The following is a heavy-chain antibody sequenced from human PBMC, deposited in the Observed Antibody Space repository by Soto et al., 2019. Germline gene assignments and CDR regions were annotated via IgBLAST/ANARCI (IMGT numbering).Heavy chain of an antibody. CDR1: VFTFSTYG. CDR3: ARAVGPFDY. Sequence: ESGGGVVQPGRSLRLSCAASVFTFSTYGMHWVRQAPGKGLEWVAVIWYDGSNKDYGDSVKGRFTISRDNSKNTLYLQMNSLRVEDTAVYYCARAVGPFDYWGQGTLVTVSS. V-gene: IGHV3-33*01. D-gene: IGHD1-26*01. J-gene: IGHJ4*02. CDR2: IWYDGSNK.